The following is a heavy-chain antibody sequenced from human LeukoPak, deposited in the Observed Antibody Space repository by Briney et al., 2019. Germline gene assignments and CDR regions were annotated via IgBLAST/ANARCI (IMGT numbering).Heavy chain of an antibody. Sequence: PSETLSLTCTVSGGSFSSSSYYWGWIRQPPGKGLEWIGSIYYSGSTYYNPSLKSRVTIYVDTSKNQFSVKLSSVTAADTSVYYCDSSSWYTIDYWGQGTLVTVSS. CDR1: GGSFSSSSYY. CDR2: IYYSGST. CDR3: DSSSWYTIDY. D-gene: IGHD6-13*01. V-gene: IGHV4-39*01. J-gene: IGHJ4*02.